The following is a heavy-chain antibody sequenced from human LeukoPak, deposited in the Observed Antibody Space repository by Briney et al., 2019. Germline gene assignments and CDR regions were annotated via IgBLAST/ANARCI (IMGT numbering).Heavy chain of an antibody. V-gene: IGHV5-51*01. Sequence: GESLKISCKGSGYIFTSYWIDWVRQMPGKGLEWMGIIYPDDSDTRYSPSFQGQVTISADKSISTAYLQWSSLKASDTAMYYCATSYSPNHYYYGMDVWGQGTTVTVSS. D-gene: IGHD2-15*01. CDR3: ATSYSPNHYYYGMDV. CDR1: GYIFTSYW. CDR2: IYPDDSDT. J-gene: IGHJ6*02.